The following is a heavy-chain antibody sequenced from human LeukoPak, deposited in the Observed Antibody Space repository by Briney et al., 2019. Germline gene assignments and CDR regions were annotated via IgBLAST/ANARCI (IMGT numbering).Heavy chain of an antibody. CDR3: AKDQYRTGLDGFDI. D-gene: IGHD3/OR15-3a*01. CDR2: ISGSSITT. J-gene: IGHJ3*02. V-gene: IGHV3-23*01. Sequence: PGGSLRLSCAVSGFTFSSYAMHWVRQALGKGLEWVSGISGSSITTNYADSVKGRFTISRDNSKNTLYLQMNSLRAEDTAVYYCAKDQYRTGLDGFDIWGQGTMVTVSS. CDR1: GFTFSSYA.